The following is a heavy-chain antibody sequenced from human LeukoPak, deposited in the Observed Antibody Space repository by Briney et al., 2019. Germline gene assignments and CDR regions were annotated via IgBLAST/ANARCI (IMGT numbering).Heavy chain of an antibody. V-gene: IGHV3-21*01. CDR3: VRGAAGDFWSGYSRRFDP. Sequence: PGGSLRLSCAASGFTFNTYSMNWARQAPGKGLEWVSIISSSGSYIYYADSVKGRLTVSRDNAKNSMYLQMNSLRAEDSAVYHCVRGAAGDFWSGYSRRFDPWGQGTLVTVAS. CDR2: ISSSGSYI. D-gene: IGHD3-3*01. CDR1: GFTFNTYS. J-gene: IGHJ5*02.